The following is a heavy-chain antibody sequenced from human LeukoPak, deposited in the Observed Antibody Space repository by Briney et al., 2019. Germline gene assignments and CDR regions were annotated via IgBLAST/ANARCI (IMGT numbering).Heavy chain of an antibody. CDR3: AKDCYYDSSGPFDY. J-gene: IGHJ4*02. CDR1: GFTFSSYG. V-gene: IGHV3-33*06. CDR2: IWYDGSNK. D-gene: IGHD3-22*01. Sequence: PGRSLRLSCAASGFTFSSYGMHWVRQAPGKGLEWGAVIWYDGSNKYYADSVKGRFTISRDNSKNTLYLQMNSLRAEDTAVYYCAKDCYYDSSGPFDYWGQGTLVTVSS.